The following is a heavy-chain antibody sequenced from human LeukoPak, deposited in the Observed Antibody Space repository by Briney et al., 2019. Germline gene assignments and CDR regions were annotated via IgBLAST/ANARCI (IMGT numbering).Heavy chain of an antibody. CDR2: IRSSGSTI. V-gene: IGHV3-48*03. D-gene: IGHD4-17*01. CDR1: GFTFSSYE. Sequence: GGSLRLSCAASGFTFSSYEMNWVRQAPGKGLEWVSYIRSSGSTIYYADSVKGRFTISRDNAKNSLYLQMNSLRAEDTAVYYCARDLEYGDYFDWFDPWGQGTLVTVSS. J-gene: IGHJ5*02. CDR3: ARDLEYGDYFDWFDP.